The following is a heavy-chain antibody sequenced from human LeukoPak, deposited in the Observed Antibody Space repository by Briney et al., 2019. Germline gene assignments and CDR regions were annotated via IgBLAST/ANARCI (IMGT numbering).Heavy chain of an antibody. CDR1: GYTFTDYY. Sequence: ASVKISCKVSGYTFTDYYMHWVQQAPGKGLEWMGLVDPEDGETIYAEKFQGRVTITADTSTDTAYMELSSLGSEDTAVYYCARRDYGDYYFDYWGQGTLVTVSS. V-gene: IGHV1-69-2*01. J-gene: IGHJ4*02. D-gene: IGHD4-17*01. CDR3: ARRDYGDYYFDY. CDR2: VDPEDGET.